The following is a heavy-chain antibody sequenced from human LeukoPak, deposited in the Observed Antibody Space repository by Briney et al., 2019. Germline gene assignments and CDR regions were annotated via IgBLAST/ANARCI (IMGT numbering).Heavy chain of an antibody. J-gene: IGHJ4*02. V-gene: IGHV3-7*03. CDR2: IKQDGDEK. CDR3: ARDGRPLDY. Sequence: GGSLRLSCVVSGITFSSYWMSWVRQAPGKGLEWVDNIKQDGDEKYYVDSVKGRFTISRDNAKNSLYLQMNSLRVEDTAVYYCARDGRPLDYWGQGTLVTVSS. CDR1: GITFSSYW.